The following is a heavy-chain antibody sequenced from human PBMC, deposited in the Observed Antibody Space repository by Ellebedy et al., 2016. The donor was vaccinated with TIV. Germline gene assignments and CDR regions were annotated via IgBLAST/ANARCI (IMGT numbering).Heavy chain of an antibody. D-gene: IGHD4-23*01. J-gene: IGHJ4*02. CDR1: GFTLSNYW. CDR3: AVTVEC. Sequence: GGSLRLXXAASGFTLSNYWMNWVRQAPGKGVEWVANVKQDGSEKNYVDSVKGRFTISRDNAKNSLYLQMNSLRAEDTAVDYCAVTVECWGQGTLVTVSS. V-gene: IGHV3-7*01. CDR2: VKQDGSEK.